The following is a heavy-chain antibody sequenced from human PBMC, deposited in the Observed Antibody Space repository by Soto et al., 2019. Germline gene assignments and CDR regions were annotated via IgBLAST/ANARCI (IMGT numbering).Heavy chain of an antibody. D-gene: IGHD6-19*01. CDR1: GGSFSGYY. CDR3: ARGSGWYGGLDAFDI. Sequence: QVQLQQWGAGLLKPSETLSLTCAVYGGSFSGYYWSWIRQPPGKGLEWIGEINHSGSTNYNPSLKSRVTISVDTSKTQFTLKLSSVTAADTDVYYCARGSGWYGGLDAFDIWGQGTMVTVSS. V-gene: IGHV4-34*01. J-gene: IGHJ3*02. CDR2: INHSGST.